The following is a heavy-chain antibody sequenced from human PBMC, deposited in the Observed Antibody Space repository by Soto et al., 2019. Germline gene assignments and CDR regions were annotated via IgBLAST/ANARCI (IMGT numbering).Heavy chain of an antibody. Sequence: QVQLVQSGAEVKKPGSSVKVSCKASGGTFSSYTISWVRQAPGQGLEWMGRIIPILGIANYAQKYQGRVTITADKSTSTAYMELSSLRSEDTAVYYCARQTFSDPPYYYGMDVWGQGTTVTVSS. D-gene: IGHD1-26*01. CDR3: ARQTFSDPPYYYGMDV. CDR1: GGTFSSYT. V-gene: IGHV1-69*02. CDR2: IIPILGIA. J-gene: IGHJ6*02.